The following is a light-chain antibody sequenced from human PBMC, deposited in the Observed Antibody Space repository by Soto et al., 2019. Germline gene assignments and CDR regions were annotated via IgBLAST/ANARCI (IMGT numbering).Light chain of an antibody. CDR2: EVS. CDR1: SSDVCGYNY. V-gene: IGLV2-14*01. J-gene: IGLJ1*01. CDR3: SSYTSSSTSYV. Sequence: QSALTQPASVSGSPGQSITISCTGTSSDVCGYNYVSWYQQHPGKAPKLMIYEVSNRPPGVSNRFSGSKSGNTASLTISGLQAEDEADYYCSSYTSSSTSYVFGTGTKVTVL.